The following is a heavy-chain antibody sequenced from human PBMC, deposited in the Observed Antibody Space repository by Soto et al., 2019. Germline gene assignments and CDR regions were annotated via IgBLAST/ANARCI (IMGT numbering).Heavy chain of an antibody. J-gene: IGHJ3*02. CDR3: AKDVAVRGVMGLCAFDI. CDR1: GFTFSSYG. V-gene: IGHV3-30*18. Sequence: SLRLSCAASGFTFSSYGMHWVRQAPGKGLEWVAVISYDGSNKYYADSVKGRFTISRDNSKNTLYLQMNSLRAEDTAVYYCAKDVAVRGVMGLCAFDIWGQGTMVTVSS. D-gene: IGHD3-10*01. CDR2: ISYDGSNK.